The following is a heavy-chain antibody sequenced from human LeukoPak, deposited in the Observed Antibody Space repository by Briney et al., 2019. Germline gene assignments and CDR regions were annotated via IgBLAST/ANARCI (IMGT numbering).Heavy chain of an antibody. CDR3: AKDRQTQQLVLAYFDY. J-gene: IGHJ4*02. Sequence: GGSLRLSCAASGFTFSSDGMSWGRQAPGKGLEWVSAISGSGGSTYYADSVKGRFTISRDNSKNTLYLQMNSVRAEDTAVYYCAKDRQTQQLVLAYFDYWGQGPLVTVSS. CDR2: ISGSGGST. D-gene: IGHD6-13*01. V-gene: IGHV3-23*01. CDR1: GFTFSSDG.